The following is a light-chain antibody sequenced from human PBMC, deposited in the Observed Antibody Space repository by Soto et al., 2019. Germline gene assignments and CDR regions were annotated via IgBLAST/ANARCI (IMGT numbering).Light chain of an antibody. CDR2: AAS. CDR1: QGISSW. CDR3: HQANSHQHT. J-gene: IGKJ3*01. V-gene: IGKV1-12*01. Sequence: DIQMTQSPSSVSASVGDRVTITCRASQGISSWLAWYQQKPGKAPKLLIYAASSLPSGGPSGFSGGGSGTDFTLTTTTTQPPDFAAFYCHQANSHQHTFGPGPTVDIK.